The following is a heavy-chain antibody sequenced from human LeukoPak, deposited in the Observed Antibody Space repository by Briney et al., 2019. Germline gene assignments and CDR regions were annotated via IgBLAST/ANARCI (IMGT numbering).Heavy chain of an antibody. V-gene: IGHV4-59*02. CDR1: GGSVRTYY. CDR2: IYHTGST. J-gene: IGHJ5*02. CDR3: ARGYSSSENWFDP. Sequence: VKPSETLSLTCTVSGGSVRTYYWSWFRQPPGKGLEWIGYIYHTGSTNYNPSLKSRVTISVDPSKNQSSLKLSSVTAADTAVYYCARGYSSSENWFDPWGQGTLVTVSS. D-gene: IGHD6-13*01.